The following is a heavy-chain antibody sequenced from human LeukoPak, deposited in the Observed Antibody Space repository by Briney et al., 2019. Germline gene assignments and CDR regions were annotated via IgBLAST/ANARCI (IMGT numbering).Heavy chain of an antibody. CDR3: ARALMITFGGVIATFDY. J-gene: IGHJ4*02. CDR2: INPSGGDT. V-gene: IGHV1-46*01. Sequence: GASVKVSCKASGYILSSYNMHWVRQAPGQGLEWLGIINPSGGDTKYAQKFQGRVTMTTDTSTSTAYMDLRSLRSDDTAVYYCARALMITFGGVIATFDYWGQGTLVTVSS. CDR1: GYILSSYN. D-gene: IGHD3-16*01.